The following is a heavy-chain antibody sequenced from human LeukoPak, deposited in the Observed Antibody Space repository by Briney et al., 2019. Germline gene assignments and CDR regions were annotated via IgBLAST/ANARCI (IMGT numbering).Heavy chain of an antibody. V-gene: IGHV3-33*03. CDR2: IWYDGSKM. Sequence: GGSLRLSCAASGFTFSSFGMHWVRQAPDKGLEWVAVIWYDGSKMYYADSVKGRFTISRDNSKNTLYLEVNSLRSEDTAVYYCASPRGPILTGYDAFDIWGQGTMVTVSS. J-gene: IGHJ3*02. D-gene: IGHD3-9*01. CDR3: ASPRGPILTGYDAFDI. CDR1: GFTFSSFG.